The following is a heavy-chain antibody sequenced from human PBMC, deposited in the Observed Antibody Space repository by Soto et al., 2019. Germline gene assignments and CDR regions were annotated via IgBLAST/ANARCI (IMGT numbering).Heavy chain of an antibody. V-gene: IGHV3-30*18. D-gene: IGHD2-2*03. CDR3: AKGLDIVLVPGAIGPYYYYGVDV. CDR2: ISYDGITK. Sequence: QVQLGESGGGVVQPGRSLRLSCAASGFTFSSYGMNWVRQAPGKGLEWVALISYDGITKYYADSVKGRFTISRDNSKNTQYLQMNSLRPEDTAVYYCAKGLDIVLVPGAIGPYYYYGVDVWGQGTTVTVSS. CDR1: GFTFSSYG. J-gene: IGHJ6*02.